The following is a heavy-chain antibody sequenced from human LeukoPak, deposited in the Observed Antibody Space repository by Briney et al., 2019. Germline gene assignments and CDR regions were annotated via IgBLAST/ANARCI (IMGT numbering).Heavy chain of an antibody. Sequence: GGSLRLSCAASGLTFRSYAMSWVRQAPGKGLEWVSAISGSGGSTYYADSVKGRFTISRDNSKNTLYLQMNSLRAEDTAVYYCAKSPSYDILTGQDYWGQGTLVTVSS. V-gene: IGHV3-23*01. D-gene: IGHD3-9*01. CDR2: ISGSGGST. J-gene: IGHJ4*02. CDR3: AKSPSYDILTGQDY. CDR1: GLTFRSYA.